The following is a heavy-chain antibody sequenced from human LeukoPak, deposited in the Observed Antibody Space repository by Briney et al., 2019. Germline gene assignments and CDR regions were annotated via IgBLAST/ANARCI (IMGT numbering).Heavy chain of an antibody. Sequence: SETLSLTCAVYGGSFSGYYWSWIRQPPGKGLEWIGEINHSGSTNYNPSLKSRVTISVDTSKNQFSLKLSSVTAADTAVYYCARHRGEHYYGSGSYYSRRAYYYYYMDVWGKGTTVTISS. V-gene: IGHV4-34*01. J-gene: IGHJ6*03. CDR1: GGSFSGYY. D-gene: IGHD3-10*01. CDR2: INHSGST. CDR3: ARHRGEHYYGSGSYYSRRAYYYYYMDV.